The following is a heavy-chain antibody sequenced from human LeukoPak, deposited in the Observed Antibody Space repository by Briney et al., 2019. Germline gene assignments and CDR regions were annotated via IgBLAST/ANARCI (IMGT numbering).Heavy chain of an antibody. V-gene: IGHV3-48*03. CDR2: ISSSGSTI. J-gene: IGHJ6*03. D-gene: IGHD3-3*02. Sequence: GGSLRLSCAASGFTFSSYEMNWVRQAPGKGLEWVSYISSSGSTIYYADSVKGRFTISRDNAKNSLYLQMNSLRAEDTAVYYCAKDLSALLPGAHNYMDVWGKGTTVTISS. CDR1: GFTFSSYE. CDR3: AKDLSALLPGAHNYMDV.